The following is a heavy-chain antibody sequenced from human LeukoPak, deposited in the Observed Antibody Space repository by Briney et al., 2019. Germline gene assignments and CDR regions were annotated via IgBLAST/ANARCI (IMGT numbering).Heavy chain of an antibody. J-gene: IGHJ4*02. CDR3: ARGFYYDSSAYPIDY. V-gene: IGHV3-64*01. CDR1: GFTFSSYA. Sequence: PGGSLRLSCAASGFTFSSYAMPWVRQAPGKGLEYVSAISSNGGSTYYANSVKGRFTISRDNSKNTLYLQMGSLRAEDMAVYYCARGFYYDSSAYPIDYWGQGTLVTVSS. D-gene: IGHD3-22*01. CDR2: ISSNGGST.